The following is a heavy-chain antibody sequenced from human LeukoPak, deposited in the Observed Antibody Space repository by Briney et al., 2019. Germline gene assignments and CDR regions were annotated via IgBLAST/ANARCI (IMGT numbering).Heavy chain of an antibody. D-gene: IGHD1-26*01. CDR1: GYTFTSYY. V-gene: IGHV1-46*01. CDR3: ARDPDSGSYPGYYFDY. J-gene: IGHJ4*02. Sequence: ASVKVSCKVSGYTFTSYYVHWVRQAPGQGLEWMGIINSSGGSSSYAQKFQGRVTMTRDTSTSTVYMELSSLRSEDTAVYYCARDPDSGSYPGYYFDYWGQGTLVTVSS. CDR2: INSSGGSS.